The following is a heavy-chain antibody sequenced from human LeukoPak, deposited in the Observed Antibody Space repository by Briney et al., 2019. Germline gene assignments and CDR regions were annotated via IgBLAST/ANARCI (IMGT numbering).Heavy chain of an antibody. CDR3: ARGAVISPLDY. CDR2: IFHSGST. CDR1: GDSISSDTYS. D-gene: IGHD2-21*01. Sequence: SETLSLTCAVSGDSISSDTYSWSWIRQPPGKGLERIGYIFHSGSTFYNPSLKSRVTISVDRSKNQFSLKLNSVTAADTAVYYCARGAVISPLDYWGQGTLVTVSS. J-gene: IGHJ4*02. V-gene: IGHV4-30-2*01.